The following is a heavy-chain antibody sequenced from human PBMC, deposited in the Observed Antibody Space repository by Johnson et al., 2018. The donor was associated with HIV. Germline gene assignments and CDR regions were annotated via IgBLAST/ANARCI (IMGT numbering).Heavy chain of an antibody. V-gene: IGHV3-20*04. CDR3: ARDFVAFGECTAFDV. CDR2: INWNGGST. Sequence: EVQLVESGGGVVRPGGFLRPSCAAPGFTFDDFGMSWVRQAPGKGLEWVSGINWNGGSTGYADSVKGRFTISRDNAKKSLFLQMSSLRAEDTALYYCARDFVAFGECTAFDVWGQGTMVTVSS. D-gene: IGHD3-10*01. CDR1: GFTFDDFG. J-gene: IGHJ3*01.